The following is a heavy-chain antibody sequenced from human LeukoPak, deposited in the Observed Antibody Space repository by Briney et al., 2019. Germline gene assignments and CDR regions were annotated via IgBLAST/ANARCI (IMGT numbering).Heavy chain of an antibody. D-gene: IGHD1-26*01. J-gene: IGHJ6*03. V-gene: IGHV3-7*01. CDR3: ARKGGATTYGYYYYYMDV. CDR2: IKQDGSEK. Sequence: GGSLRLSCAASGFTFSSYWMSWGREAPGEGVEWVSNIKQDGSEKYYVDSVKGGFTISRDKAKTSLYLQMNSLSAEDTAVYYCARKGGATTYGYYYYYMDVWGKGTTVTISS. CDR1: GFTFSSYW.